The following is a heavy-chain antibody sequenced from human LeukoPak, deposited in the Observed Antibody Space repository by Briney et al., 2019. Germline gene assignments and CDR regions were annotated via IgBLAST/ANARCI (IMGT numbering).Heavy chain of an antibody. CDR2: ISSSGSTI. J-gene: IGHJ4*02. V-gene: IGHV3-11*01. CDR3: ARGEYDYIWGSYRYQLDY. Sequence: PGGSLRLSCAASGFTFGDYYMSWIRQAPGKGLEWVSYISSSGSTIYYADSVKGRFTISRDNAKNSLYLQMNSLRAEDTAVYYCARGEYDYIWGSYRYQLDYWGQGTLVTVSS. CDR1: GFTFGDYY. D-gene: IGHD3-16*02.